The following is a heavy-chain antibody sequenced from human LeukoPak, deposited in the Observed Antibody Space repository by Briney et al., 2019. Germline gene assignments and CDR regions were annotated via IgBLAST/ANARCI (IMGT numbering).Heavy chain of an antibody. D-gene: IGHD6-6*01. CDR1: GFTFSSYA. CDR3: AAHPSSAY. V-gene: IGHV3-23*01. CDR2: ISGGDGST. Sequence: GGSLRLSCAASGFTFSSYAMSWVRLAPGKGLKWVSSISGGDGSTYYANSVKGRFTISRDNSKNTLYLQMNTLRAEDTAVYYCAAHPSSAYWGRGTLVTVSS. J-gene: IGHJ4*02.